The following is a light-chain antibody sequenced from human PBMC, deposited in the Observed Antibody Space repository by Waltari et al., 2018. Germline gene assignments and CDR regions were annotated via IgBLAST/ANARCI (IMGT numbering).Light chain of an antibody. CDR3: LQYYTNPYT. CDR1: QYISTY. CDR2: AAS. V-gene: IGKV1-39*01. Sequence: DFQMTQSPSSLSASVGDRVTITCRASQYISTYLNWYQQRPGKAPNLLIYAASTLRSGVPSRFSGSGSGTDFTLTISSLQAEDVAVYYCLQYYTNPYTFGRGTKLEIK. J-gene: IGKJ2*01.